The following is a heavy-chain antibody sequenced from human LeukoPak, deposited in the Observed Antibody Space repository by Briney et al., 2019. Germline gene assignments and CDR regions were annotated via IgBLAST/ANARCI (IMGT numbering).Heavy chain of an antibody. CDR3: ARRKVVVAASTDAFDI. J-gene: IGHJ3*02. D-gene: IGHD2-15*01. V-gene: IGHV3-7*01. Sequence: GVSLRLSCAASGSTFSSYWMSWVRQDPGKGLEWVANIKQDGSEKYYVDSVKGRFTISRDNAKNSLYLQMNSLRAEDTAVYYCARRKVVVAASTDAFDIWGQGTMVTVSS. CDR1: GSTFSSYW. CDR2: IKQDGSEK.